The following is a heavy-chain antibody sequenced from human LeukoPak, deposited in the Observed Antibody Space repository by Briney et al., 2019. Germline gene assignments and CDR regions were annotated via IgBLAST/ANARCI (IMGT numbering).Heavy chain of an antibody. CDR1: GYTFTGYY. J-gene: IGHJ4*02. V-gene: IGHV1-2*02. D-gene: IGHD1-26*01. CDR2: INPNSGGT. CDR3: ATDSGGTYYLQN. Sequence: GSVKVSCKASGYTFTGYYMHWVRQAPGQGLEWMGWINPNSGGTNYAQKFQGRVTMTRDTSISTAYMELSSLRSEDTAVYFCATDSGGTYYLQNWGQGTLVTVSS.